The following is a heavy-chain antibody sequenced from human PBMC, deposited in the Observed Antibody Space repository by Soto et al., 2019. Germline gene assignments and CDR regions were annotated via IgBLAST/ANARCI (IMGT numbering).Heavy chain of an antibody. CDR2: IWYDGSNK. D-gene: IGHD6-13*01. V-gene: IGHV3-33*01. CDR1: GFTFSSYG. Sequence: XESLRLSCAASGFTFSSYGMHWVRQAPGKGLEWVAVIWYDGSNKYYADSVKGRFTISRDNSKNTLYLQMNSLRAEDTAVYYCARDSAAAGPDYWGQGTLVTVSS. CDR3: ARDSAAAGPDY. J-gene: IGHJ4*02.